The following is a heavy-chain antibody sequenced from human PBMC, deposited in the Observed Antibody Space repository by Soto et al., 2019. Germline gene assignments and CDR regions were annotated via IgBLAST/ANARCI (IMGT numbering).Heavy chain of an antibody. CDR1: GYTFTGYY. Sequence: GASVKVSCKASGYTFTGYYMHWVRQAPGQGLEWMGWINPNSGGTNYAQKFQGRVTMTRDTPISTAYMELSRLRSDDTAVYYCARGVYIVVVPAAIRDVWGQGTTVTVS. D-gene: IGHD2-2*02. J-gene: IGHJ6*02. V-gene: IGHV1-2*02. CDR2: INPNSGGT. CDR3: ARGVYIVVVPAAIRDV.